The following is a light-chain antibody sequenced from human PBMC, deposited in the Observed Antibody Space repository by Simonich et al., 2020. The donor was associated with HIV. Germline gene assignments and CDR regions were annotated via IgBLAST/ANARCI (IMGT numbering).Light chain of an antibody. CDR1: QSFLYSSNNKNY. Sequence: DIVMTQSPDSLVVSLGERATINCKSSQSFLYSSNNKNYLAWYQQKPGQPPKLLIYWASTRESGVPDRFRGSGSGTDFTLTISSLQAEDVAVYYCQQYYITPLTFGGGTKVEIK. CDR3: QQYYITPLT. CDR2: WAS. J-gene: IGKJ4*01. V-gene: IGKV4-1*01.